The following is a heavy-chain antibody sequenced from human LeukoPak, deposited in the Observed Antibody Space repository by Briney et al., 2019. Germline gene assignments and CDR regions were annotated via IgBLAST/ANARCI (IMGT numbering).Heavy chain of an antibody. J-gene: IGHJ4*02. CDR1: GYTFTGYY. D-gene: IGHD3-9*01. Sequence: ASVKVSCKASGYTFTGYYMHWVRQAPGQGLEWMGWINPNSGGTNYAQKLQGRVTMTTDTSTSTAYMELRSLRSDDTAVYYCARGYYDILTGYYPLDYWGQGTLVTVSS. CDR2: INPNSGGT. V-gene: IGHV1-2*02. CDR3: ARGYYDILTGYYPLDY.